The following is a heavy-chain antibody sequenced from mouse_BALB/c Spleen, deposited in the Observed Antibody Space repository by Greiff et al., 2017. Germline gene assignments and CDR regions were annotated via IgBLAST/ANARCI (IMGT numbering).Heavy chain of an antibody. V-gene: IGHV1-87*01. D-gene: IGHD4-1*01. J-gene: IGHJ3*01. CDR3: ARSWDDAY. CDR2: IYPGDGDT. CDR1: GYTFTSYW. Sequence: QVQLQQSGAELARPGASVKLSCKASGYTFTSYWMQWVKQRPGQGLEWIGAIYPGDGDTRYTQKFKGKATLTADKSSSTAYMQLSSLASEDSAVYYCARSWDDAYWGQGTLVTVSA.